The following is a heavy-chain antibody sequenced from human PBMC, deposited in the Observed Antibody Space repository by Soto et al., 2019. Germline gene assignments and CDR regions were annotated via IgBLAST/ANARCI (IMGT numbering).Heavy chain of an antibody. CDR1: GGSISSYY. Sequence: SETLSLTCTVSGGSISSYYWSWIRQPPGKGLEWIGYIYYSGSTNYNPSLKSRVTISVDTSKNQFSLKLSSGTAADTAVYYCARGPLPAAGEKYYYYYMDVWGKGTTVTVSS. D-gene: IGHD2-2*01. CDR3: ARGPLPAAGEKYYYYYMDV. J-gene: IGHJ6*03. CDR2: IYYSGST. V-gene: IGHV4-59*01.